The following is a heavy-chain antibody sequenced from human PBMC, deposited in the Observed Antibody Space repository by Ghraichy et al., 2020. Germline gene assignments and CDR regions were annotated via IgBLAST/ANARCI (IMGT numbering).Heavy chain of an antibody. D-gene: IGHD3-3*02. V-gene: IGHV4-34*01. CDR3: ARVSGIRYYYYYGMDV. CDR1: GGSFSGYY. Sequence: SETPSLTCAVYGGSFSGYYWSWIRQPPGKGLEWIGEINHSGSTNYNPSLKSRVTISVDTSKNQFSLKLSSVTAADTAVYYCARVSGIRYYYYYGMDVWGQGTTVTVSS. J-gene: IGHJ6*02. CDR2: INHSGST.